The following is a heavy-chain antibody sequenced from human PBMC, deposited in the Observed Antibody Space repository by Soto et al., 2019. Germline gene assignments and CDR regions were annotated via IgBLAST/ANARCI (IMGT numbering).Heavy chain of an antibody. J-gene: IGHJ4*02. CDR1: GYTLTELS. D-gene: IGHD3-22*01. CDR3: ATVDTYYYDSRGFRVPSTQDY. V-gene: IGHV1-24*01. CDR2: FDPEDGET. Sequence: WASVKVSCKVSGYTLTELSMHWVRQAPGKGLEWMGGFDPEDGETIYAQKFQGRVTMTEDTSTDTAYMELSSLRSEDTAVYYCATVDTYYYDSRGFRVPSTQDYWGQGTLVTVSS.